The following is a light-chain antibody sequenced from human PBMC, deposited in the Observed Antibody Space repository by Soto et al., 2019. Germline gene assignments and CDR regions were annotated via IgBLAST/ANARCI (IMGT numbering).Light chain of an antibody. Sequence: QSVLTQPPSVSASPGQKITISCSGSSSNIGGNSVSSYQQLPGTAPKLLIYDDNNRPPGIPDRFSGSTSGTSATLGITGFQTGDEADYYYGSWYRSLSAYVFGTGTKVTVL. V-gene: IGLV1-51*01. CDR2: DDN. CDR3: GSWYRSLSAYV. J-gene: IGLJ1*01. CDR1: SSNIGGNS.